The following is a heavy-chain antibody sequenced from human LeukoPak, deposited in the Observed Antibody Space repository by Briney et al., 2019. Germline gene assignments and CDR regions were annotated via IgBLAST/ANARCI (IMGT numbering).Heavy chain of an antibody. Sequence: GGSLRLSCGASGFTFSSYWMHWVRQAPGKGLVWVSRIKSDGSRTSYADSVKGRFTISRDNAKNTLYLQMNSLRAGDTAVYYCARESGYHGSGFDPWGQGTLVTVSS. V-gene: IGHV3-74*01. J-gene: IGHJ5*02. CDR2: IKSDGSRT. CDR1: GFTFSSYW. D-gene: IGHD3-10*01. CDR3: ARESGYHGSGFDP.